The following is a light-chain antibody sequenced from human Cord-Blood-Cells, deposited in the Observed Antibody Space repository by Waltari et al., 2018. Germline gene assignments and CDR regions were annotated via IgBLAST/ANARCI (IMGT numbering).Light chain of an antibody. V-gene: IGLV1-40*01. J-gene: IGLJ2*01. Sequence: QSVLTPPPSGAAAPGPGVTISCTGSSVNIGEGYDVHWYQQLPGTALILLIYGSSYRPSGGPDRFSGSKSGTSASLAITGLHAEDEADYYCQSYDSSLSGHVVFGGGTKLTVL. CDR3: QSYDSSLSGHVV. CDR2: GSS. CDR1: SVNIGEGYD.